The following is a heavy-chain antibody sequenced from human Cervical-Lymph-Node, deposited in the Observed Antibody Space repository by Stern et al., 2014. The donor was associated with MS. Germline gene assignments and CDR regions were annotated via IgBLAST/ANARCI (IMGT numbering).Heavy chain of an antibody. D-gene: IGHD2/OR15-2a*01. CDR3: ARDKYNAFDI. CDR2: IYFSGYT. Sequence: QVQLQESGPGLVQPSETLSLTCTVSGGSFSGHYWSWIRQPPGKGLEWIGYIYFSGYTNYNPSLPSRVTISVDTSKSQFSLRLSSVTAADTAVYYCARDKYNAFDIWGQGTMVTVSS. J-gene: IGHJ3*02. CDR1: GGSFSGHY. V-gene: IGHV4-59*11.